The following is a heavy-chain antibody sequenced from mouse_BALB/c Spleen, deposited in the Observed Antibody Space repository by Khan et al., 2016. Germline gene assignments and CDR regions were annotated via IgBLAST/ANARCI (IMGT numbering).Heavy chain of an antibody. D-gene: IGHD2-4*01. Sequence: EVELVESGGGLVKPGGSLKLSCAASGFTFRDYYMYWVRQTPEKRLEWVATISDGGSYTYYPDSVKGRVTISRDNAKNNLYLQMSSLKSEDTAMYYCAREGLRRGFAYWGQGTLVTVSA. J-gene: IGHJ3*01. V-gene: IGHV5-4*02. CDR1: GFTFRDYY. CDR3: AREGLRRGFAY. CDR2: ISDGGSYT.